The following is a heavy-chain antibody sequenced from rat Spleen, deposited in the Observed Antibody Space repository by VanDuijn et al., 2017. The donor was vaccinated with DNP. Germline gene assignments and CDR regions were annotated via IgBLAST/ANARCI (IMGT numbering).Heavy chain of an antibody. Sequence: EVQLVESGGGLVQPGRSLKLSCAASGFTFSYYGMAWVRQAPKKGLEWVASISASGGSTSYRDSVKGRFTISRDNAKSTLYLQMNSLRSEDTATYYCARGSTSIYWYFGFWGPGTMVTVSS. D-gene: IGHD3-1*01. CDR3: ARGSTSIYWYFGF. J-gene: IGHJ1*01. V-gene: IGHV5S13*01. CDR2: ISASGGST. CDR1: GFTFSYYG.